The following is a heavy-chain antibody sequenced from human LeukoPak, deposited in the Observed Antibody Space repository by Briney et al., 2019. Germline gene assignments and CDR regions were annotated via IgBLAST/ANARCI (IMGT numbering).Heavy chain of an antibody. CDR2: ISSSSSYI. J-gene: IGHJ4*02. V-gene: IGHV3-21*01. Sequence: GGSLRLSCAASGFTLSSYRMNWVRQAPGKGLEWVSSISSSSSYIYYADSVKGRFTISRDNAKNSLYLQMNSLRAEDTAVYYCARDYTQYSSSSGGYWGQGTLVTVSS. CDR3: ARDYTQYSSSSGGY. D-gene: IGHD6-6*01. CDR1: GFTLSSYR.